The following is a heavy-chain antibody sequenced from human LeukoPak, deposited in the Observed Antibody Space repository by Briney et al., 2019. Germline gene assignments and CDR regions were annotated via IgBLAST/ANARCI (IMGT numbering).Heavy chain of an antibody. D-gene: IGHD4-17*01. CDR3: ARDVGVYGDYAILGY. V-gene: IGHV3-48*01. J-gene: IGHJ4*02. Sequence: GGSLRLSCAASGFTFSSYCMNWVRQSPGEGLEWLSFITSSGRTIYYTDSVRGRFTVSRDNDKNSLYLQMNSLRAEDSAVYYCARDVGVYGDYAILGYWGQGTLVTVSS. CDR2: ITSSGRTI. CDR1: GFTFSSYC.